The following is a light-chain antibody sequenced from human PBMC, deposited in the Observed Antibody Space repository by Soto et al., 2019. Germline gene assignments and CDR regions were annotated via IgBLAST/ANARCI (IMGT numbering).Light chain of an antibody. V-gene: IGKV1-17*01. Sequence: DIQMTQSPSSLSASVGDRVTITCRASQGIRIDLNWYQQKPGKAPKRLIFAASSSQSGVPSRFSGSGSGTEFTLTISSLQPEDFATYYCQQANSFPLTFGGGTKVEIK. CDR1: QGIRID. CDR2: AAS. J-gene: IGKJ4*01. CDR3: QQANSFPLT.